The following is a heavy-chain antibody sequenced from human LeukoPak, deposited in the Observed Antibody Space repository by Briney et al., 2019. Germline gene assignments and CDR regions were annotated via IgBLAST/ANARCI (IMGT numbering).Heavy chain of an antibody. CDR2: TSYDGSNK. CDR3: AELGITMIGGV. D-gene: IGHD3-10*02. Sequence: GGSLRLSCAASGSTFSTYAMHWVRQAPGKGLEWVALTSYDGSNKYYADSVKGRFIISRDNAKNSLYLQMNSLRAEDTAVYYCAELGITMIGGVWGKGTTVTISS. CDR1: GSTFSTYA. J-gene: IGHJ6*04. V-gene: IGHV3-30*04.